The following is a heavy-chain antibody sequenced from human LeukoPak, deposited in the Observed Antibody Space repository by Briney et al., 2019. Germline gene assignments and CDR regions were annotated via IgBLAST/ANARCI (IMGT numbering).Heavy chain of an antibody. Sequence: SETLSLTCTVSGASISSFYWSWIRPPPGKGLEWIGFGHYTGNSNYNPSLRSRVTISVDTSKNQFSLRLSSVTAADTAVYYCARHDNRGYYSLQSWGQGALVTVSS. D-gene: IGHD3-22*01. J-gene: IGHJ5*02. CDR3: ARHDNRGYYSLQS. CDR2: GHYTGNS. V-gene: IGHV4-59*08. CDR1: GASISSFY.